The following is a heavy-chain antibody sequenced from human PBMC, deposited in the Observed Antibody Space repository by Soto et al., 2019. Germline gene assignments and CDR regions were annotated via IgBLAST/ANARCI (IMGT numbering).Heavy chain of an antibody. Sequence: GGSLRLSCLASGFTFSDYAMTWVRHVPGRGLEWVASLDGAGGRTYYADSVRGRFTISRDNSQNTLFLQMKRLTVDDTAIYYCAAPRDEYGSGVSWFTYGMDIWGQGTTVTVSS. D-gene: IGHD3-10*01. J-gene: IGHJ6*02. V-gene: IGHV3-23*01. CDR2: LDGAGGRT. CDR3: AAPRDEYGSGVSWFTYGMDI. CDR1: GFTFSDYA.